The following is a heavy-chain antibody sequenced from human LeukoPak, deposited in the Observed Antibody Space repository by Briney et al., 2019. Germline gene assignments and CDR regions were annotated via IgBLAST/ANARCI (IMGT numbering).Heavy chain of an antibody. Sequence: GESLKISSKRSGXSFTSYCISWARQMPGKGLEWMGRIDPNDSYTNYSPSFQGHVTVSADKSISTAYLQWSSLKASDTAMYYCARLDRDGYNLGIDYWGQGTLVTVSS. CDR1: GXSFTSYC. J-gene: IGHJ4*02. D-gene: IGHD5-24*01. V-gene: IGHV5-10-1*01. CDR3: ARLDRDGYNLGIDY. CDR2: IDPNDSYT.